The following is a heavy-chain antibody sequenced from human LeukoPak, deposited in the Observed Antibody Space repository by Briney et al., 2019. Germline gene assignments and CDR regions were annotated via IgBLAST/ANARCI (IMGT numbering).Heavy chain of an antibody. Sequence: GGSLRLSCAASGFTFSSYAMSWVRQAPGKGLEWVSAISGSGGSTYYADSVKGRFTISSDNSKNTLYLQMNSLRAEDTAVYYCAKSIIAVAGPRGYFDYWGQGTLVTVSS. D-gene: IGHD6-19*01. V-gene: IGHV3-23*01. CDR1: GFTFSSYA. CDR2: ISGSGGST. CDR3: AKSIIAVAGPRGYFDY. J-gene: IGHJ4*02.